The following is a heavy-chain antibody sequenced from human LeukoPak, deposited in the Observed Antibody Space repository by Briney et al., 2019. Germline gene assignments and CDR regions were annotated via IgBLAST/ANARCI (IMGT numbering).Heavy chain of an antibody. D-gene: IGHD6-13*01. CDR3: TQQGIAEARFDY. J-gene: IGHJ4*02. CDR2: IYYSGST. CDR1: GESISGFY. Sequence: SETLSLTCTVSGESISGFYWTWIRQPPGKGLEWIGYIYYSGSTNYNPSLKSRVTISVDTSKNHFSLKLNSVTAADTAVYCATQQGIAEARFDYWGQGTLVTVSS. V-gene: IGHV4-59*01.